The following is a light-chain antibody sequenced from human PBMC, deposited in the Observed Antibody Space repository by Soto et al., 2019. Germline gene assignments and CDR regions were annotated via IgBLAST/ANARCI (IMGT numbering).Light chain of an antibody. CDR3: SSYTITNTLV. CDR1: SSDIGGYKY. J-gene: IGLJ2*01. Sequence: QSALTQPASVSGSPGQSITISCTRTSSDIGGYKYVSWHQQHPAKAPQLIIFEVSNRPSGVSNRFSGSKSGNTASLTISGLQAEDEADYYCSSYTITNTLVFGGGTKLTVL. CDR2: EVS. V-gene: IGLV2-14*01.